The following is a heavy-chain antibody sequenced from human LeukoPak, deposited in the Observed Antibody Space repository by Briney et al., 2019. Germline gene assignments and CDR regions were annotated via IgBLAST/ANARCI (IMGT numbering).Heavy chain of an antibody. J-gene: IGHJ4*02. CDR3: AKDRAWLQFDY. Sequence: GGSLRLSCAASGFTFSNYWMSWGRQAPGKGLEWVADIKKDGSAKYHVDSVTGRFTISRDNAKTSLYLQMNSLSAEDTAVYYCAKDRAWLQFDYWGQGTLVTVSS. CDR2: IKKDGSAK. V-gene: IGHV3-7*04. CDR1: GFTFSNYW. D-gene: IGHD5-24*01.